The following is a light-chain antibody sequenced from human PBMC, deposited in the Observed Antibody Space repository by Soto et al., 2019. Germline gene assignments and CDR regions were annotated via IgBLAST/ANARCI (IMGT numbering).Light chain of an antibody. V-gene: IGLV2-23*01. CDR1: SSDVGSYNL. Sequence: QSAXTQPXSVXGSPXQSITXPCTGTSSDVGSYNLVSWFQQHPGKVPKLIIYGGTKRPSGVSDRFSGSKSGNTASLTISGLXXEXXXXYXCYSYAGDYVYVFGTGTKLTVL. CDR2: GGT. J-gene: IGLJ1*01. CDR3: YSYAGDYVYV.